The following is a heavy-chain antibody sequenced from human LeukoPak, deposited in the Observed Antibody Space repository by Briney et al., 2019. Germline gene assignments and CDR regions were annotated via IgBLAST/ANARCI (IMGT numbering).Heavy chain of an antibody. Sequence: PSETLSLTCTVSGYSISSGYYWGWIRQPPGKGLEWIGSIYHSGSTYYNPSLKSRVTISVDTSKNQFSLKLSSVTAADTAVYYCARGTYYYDSSGSQDAFDIWGQGTMVTVSS. CDR2: IYHSGST. V-gene: IGHV4-38-2*02. CDR1: GYSISSGYY. J-gene: IGHJ3*02. CDR3: ARGTYYYDSSGSQDAFDI. D-gene: IGHD3-22*01.